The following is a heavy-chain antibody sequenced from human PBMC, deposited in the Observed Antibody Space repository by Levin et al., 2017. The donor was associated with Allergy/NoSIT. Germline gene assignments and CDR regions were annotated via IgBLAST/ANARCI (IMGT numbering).Heavy chain of an antibody. Sequence: AGGSLRLSCAASGFTFSTYSMNWVRQAPGKGLEWVSSISSSYIYYADSVKGRFIISRDNAKNSLYLQMNSLRAEDTAVYYCARDKGYCNNGVCYFGDNWGQGTLVTVSS. V-gene: IGHV3-21*01. CDR2: ISSSYI. CDR1: GFTFSTYS. CDR3: ARDKGYCNNGVCYFGDN. J-gene: IGHJ4*02. D-gene: IGHD2-8*01.